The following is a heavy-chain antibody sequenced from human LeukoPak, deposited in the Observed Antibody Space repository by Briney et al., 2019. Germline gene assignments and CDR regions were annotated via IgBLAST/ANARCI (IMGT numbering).Heavy chain of an antibody. V-gene: IGHV1-69*05. CDR1: GGTFGSYA. CDR3: ARGHCSSTSCPKRYWYFDL. D-gene: IGHD2-2*01. J-gene: IGHJ2*01. CDR2: IIPIFGTA. Sequence: ASVKLSCKASGGTFGSYAISWVRQARGQGLEWMGGIIPIFGTANYAQKFQGRVTITTDESTSTAYMELSSLRSEDTAVYYCARGHCSSTSCPKRYWYFDLWGRGTLVTVSS.